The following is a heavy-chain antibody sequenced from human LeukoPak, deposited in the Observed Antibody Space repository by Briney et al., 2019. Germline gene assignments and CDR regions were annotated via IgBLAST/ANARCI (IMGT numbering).Heavy chain of an antibody. CDR1: GYTFTSYG. CDR3: ARVYPKGIAAAGTPSTPLHWFDP. Sequence: ASVKVSCKASGYTFTSYGISWVRQAPGQGLEWMGWISAYNGNTNYAQKLQGRVTMTTDTSTSTAYMELSSLRSEDTAVYYCARVYPKGIAAAGTPSTPLHWFDPWGQGTLVTVSS. V-gene: IGHV1-18*01. CDR2: ISAYNGNT. D-gene: IGHD6-13*01. J-gene: IGHJ5*02.